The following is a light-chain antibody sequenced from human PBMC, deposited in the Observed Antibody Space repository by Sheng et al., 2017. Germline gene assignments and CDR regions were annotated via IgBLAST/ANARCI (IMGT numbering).Light chain of an antibody. CDR1: QDIKNY. J-gene: IGKJ2*01. CDR2: DAS. V-gene: IGKV1-17*03. Sequence: DIQMTQSPSAMSASVGDRVTITCRASQDIKNYLVWFQQKPGKVPQRLIYDASSLQSGVPSRFSGSGSGTDFTLTISSLQPEDFATYFCQQGSSFPHTFGQGTTLE. CDR3: QQGSSFPHT.